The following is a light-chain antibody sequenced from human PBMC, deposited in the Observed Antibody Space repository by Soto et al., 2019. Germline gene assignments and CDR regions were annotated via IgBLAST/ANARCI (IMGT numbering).Light chain of an antibody. V-gene: IGKV3-15*01. J-gene: IGKJ2*01. CDR2: GAS. Sequence: EIVMMQSPATLSVSPGERATLSCRASQSVSSNVAWYQQKPGQAPRLLIYGASTRATGIPARFSGSGSGTEFTLTINSLQYEDFAVYYCQQYNNWPPKHTFGPGTKLEIK. CDR3: QQYNNWPPKHT. CDR1: QSVSSN.